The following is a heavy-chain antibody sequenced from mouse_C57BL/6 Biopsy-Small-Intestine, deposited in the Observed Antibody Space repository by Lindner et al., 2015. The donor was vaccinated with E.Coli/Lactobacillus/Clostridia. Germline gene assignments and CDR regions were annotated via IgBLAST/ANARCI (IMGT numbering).Heavy chain of an antibody. Sequence: SVKVSCKASGGTFSSYAISWVRQAPGQGLEWMGGIVPIFGTANYAQKFQGRVTITADKSTSTAYMELSSLRSEDTAVYYCAREPGSITIFGVVTGPFDYWGQGTLVTVSS. V-gene: IGHV1-81*01. CDR2: IVPIFGTA. CDR3: AREPGSITIFGVVTGPFDY. CDR1: GGTFSSYA. D-gene: IGHD2-2*01. J-gene: IGHJ4*01.